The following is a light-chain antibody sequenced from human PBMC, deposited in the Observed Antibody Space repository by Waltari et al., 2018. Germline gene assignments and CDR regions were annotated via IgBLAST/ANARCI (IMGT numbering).Light chain of an antibody. J-gene: IGKJ2*01. CDR2: WAS. V-gene: IGKV4-1*01. Sequence: DIVMTQSPDSLAVSLGEQAPINHKSSKSVFPNHNNKNYLAWFQQKAGQPPKSLVYWASTRQSGVPDRFSGSGTETDFTLTISGLQAEDVSVYYCQQYFSGPYTFGQGTRLGIK. CDR1: KSVFPNHNNKNY. CDR3: QQYFSGPYT.